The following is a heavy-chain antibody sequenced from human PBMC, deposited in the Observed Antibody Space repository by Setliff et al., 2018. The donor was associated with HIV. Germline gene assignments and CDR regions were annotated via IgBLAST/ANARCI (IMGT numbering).Heavy chain of an antibody. Sequence: ASVKVSCKASGYSFSSYGIGWVRLAPGQGLEWMGWMSTDNGNTNYAQKVQGRVTMTTDTGTRTAYMELRSLRSDDTAMYYCARMRCGHNIREGAFDIWGQGTMVTVSS. V-gene: IGHV1-18*01. CDR2: MSTDNGNT. D-gene: IGHD1-20*01. CDR1: GYSFSSYG. J-gene: IGHJ3*02. CDR3: ARMRCGHNIREGAFDI.